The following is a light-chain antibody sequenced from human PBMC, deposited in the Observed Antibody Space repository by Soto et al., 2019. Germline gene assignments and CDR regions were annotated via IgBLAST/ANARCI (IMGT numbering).Light chain of an antibody. CDR2: DVT. CDR3: SSYTDSSNYV. J-gene: IGLJ1*01. Sequence: QSALTQPRSVSGSPGQSVTISCTGTSSDVGGYNYVSWYQHHPGNAPKLIIYDVTQRPSGIPDRFSGSRSGNTASLTISGLQAEDEADYYCSSYTDSSNYVFGTGTKVTVL. V-gene: IGLV2-11*01. CDR1: SSDVGGYNY.